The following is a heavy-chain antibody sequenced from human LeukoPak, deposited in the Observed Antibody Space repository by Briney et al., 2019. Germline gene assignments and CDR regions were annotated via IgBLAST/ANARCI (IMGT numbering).Heavy chain of an antibody. J-gene: IGHJ5*02. D-gene: IGHD2-21*01. Sequence: SETLSLTCTVSGGSISSGIYYWGWTRQTPGKGLEWIGTIYYSGATYYNPSLKSRVTISVDTSKNQFSLKVSSVIAADTALYYCARHIWQSTARPWFDPWGQGTLVTVSS. CDR2: IYYSGAT. CDR3: ARHIWQSTARPWFDP. V-gene: IGHV4-39*01. CDR1: GGSISSGIYY.